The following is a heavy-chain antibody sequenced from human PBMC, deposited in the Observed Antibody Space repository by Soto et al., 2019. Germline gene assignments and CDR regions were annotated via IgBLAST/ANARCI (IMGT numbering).Heavy chain of an antibody. CDR2: ISYDGSNK. CDR3: AKEGWELPYFGY. CDR1: GFTFSSYG. D-gene: IGHD1-26*01. Sequence: QVQLVESGGGVVQPGRSLRLSCAASGFTFSSYGMHWVRQAPGKGLEWVAVISYDGSNKYYADSVKGRFTISRDNSKNTLYLQMNSLRAEDTAVYYCAKEGWELPYFGYWGQGTLVTVSS. J-gene: IGHJ4*02. V-gene: IGHV3-30*18.